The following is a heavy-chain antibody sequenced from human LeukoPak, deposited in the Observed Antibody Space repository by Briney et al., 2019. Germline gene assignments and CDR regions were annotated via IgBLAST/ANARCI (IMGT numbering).Heavy chain of an antibody. V-gene: IGHV3-53*01. J-gene: IGHJ3*02. CDR3: ARDSVSSSWYGTAFDI. D-gene: IGHD6-13*01. CDR2: IYSGGST. Sequence: GGSLRLSCAASGFTVSSNYMSWVRQAPGKGLEWVSVIYSGGSTYYADSVKGRFTISRDNSKNTLYLQMNSLRAEDTAVYYCARDSVSSSWYGTAFDIWGQGTMVTVSS. CDR1: GFTVSSNY.